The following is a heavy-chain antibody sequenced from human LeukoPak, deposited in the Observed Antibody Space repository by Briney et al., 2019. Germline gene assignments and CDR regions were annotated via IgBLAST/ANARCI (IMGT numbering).Heavy chain of an antibody. CDR3: ARESGSYMACFDY. Sequence: ASVKVSCKASGYTFTGYYMHWVRQAPGQGLEWMGWINPNSGGTNYAQKFQGRVTMTRDTSISTAYMELSRLRSDDTAVYYCARESGSYMACFDYWGQGTLVTVSS. V-gene: IGHV1-2*02. J-gene: IGHJ4*02. CDR1: GYTFTGYY. D-gene: IGHD3-10*01. CDR2: INPNSGGT.